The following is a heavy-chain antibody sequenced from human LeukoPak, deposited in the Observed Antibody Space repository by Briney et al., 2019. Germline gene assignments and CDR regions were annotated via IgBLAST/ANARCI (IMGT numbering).Heavy chain of an antibody. Sequence: PSETLSLTCTVSGYSISTGYYWAWIRQSPGRGLEWIGSIYASGSKYYNPSLKSRVTISVDTSKNQFSLELTSVTAADTAVYYCARVGIAARHFDYWGQGTLVTVSS. V-gene: IGHV4-38-2*02. CDR3: ARVGIAARHFDY. CDR1: GYSISTGYY. J-gene: IGHJ4*02. D-gene: IGHD6-6*01. CDR2: IYASGSK.